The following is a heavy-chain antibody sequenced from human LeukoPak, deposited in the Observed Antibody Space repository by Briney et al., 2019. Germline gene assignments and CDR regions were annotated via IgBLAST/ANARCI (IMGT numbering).Heavy chain of an antibody. CDR3: ARGPDCSSTSCYRGYYFDY. CDR1: GFTFTSYG. D-gene: IGHD2-2*02. V-gene: IGHV3-33*01. Sequence: GGSLRLSCVASGFTFTSYGMHWVRQAPGKGLEWVAVIWYDGSNEYYADSVKGRFTIFRDNSKNTLYLQMNSLRAEDTAVYYCARGPDCSSTSCYRGYYFDYWGQGTLVTVSS. CDR2: IWYDGSNE. J-gene: IGHJ4*02.